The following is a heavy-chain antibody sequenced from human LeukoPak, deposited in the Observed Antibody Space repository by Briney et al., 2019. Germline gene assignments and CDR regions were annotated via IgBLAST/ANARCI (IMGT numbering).Heavy chain of an antibody. Sequence: SVKVSCKASGGTFSSYAISWVRQAPGQGLGWMGRIIPILGIANYAQKFQGRVTITADKSTSTAYMELRSLTSDDTAVYYCARERVGATGFGYWGQGTLVTVSS. V-gene: IGHV1-69*04. CDR3: ARERVGATGFGY. J-gene: IGHJ4*02. D-gene: IGHD1-26*01. CDR2: IIPILGIA. CDR1: GGTFSSYA.